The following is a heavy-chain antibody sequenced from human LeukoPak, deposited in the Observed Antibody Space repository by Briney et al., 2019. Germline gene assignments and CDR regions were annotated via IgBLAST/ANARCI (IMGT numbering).Heavy chain of an antibody. Sequence: GGSLRLSCAASGFTFSSYAMSWVRQAPGKGLEWVSAISGSGGSTYYADSVKGRFTISRDNSKNTLYLQMNSLRAEDTAVYYCAKDRGLSPGSCYSCYFDYWGQGTLVTVSS. D-gene: IGHD2-15*01. CDR2: ISGSGGST. CDR1: GFTFSSYA. V-gene: IGHV3-23*01. J-gene: IGHJ4*02. CDR3: AKDRGLSPGSCYSCYFDY.